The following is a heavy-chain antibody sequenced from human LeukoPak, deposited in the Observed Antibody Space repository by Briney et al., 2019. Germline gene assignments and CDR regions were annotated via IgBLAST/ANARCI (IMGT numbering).Heavy chain of an antibody. Sequence: GGSLRLSCAASGFTFSSYEMNWVRQAPGKGLEWVSYIGSSGSTIYYAASVKGRFTISRDDAKNSLYLQMNSLRAEETAVYYCARDQYDFWSGYYGMDVWGQGTTVTVSS. V-gene: IGHV3-48*03. CDR2: IGSSGSTI. CDR1: GFTFSSYE. J-gene: IGHJ6*02. CDR3: ARDQYDFWSGYYGMDV. D-gene: IGHD3-3*01.